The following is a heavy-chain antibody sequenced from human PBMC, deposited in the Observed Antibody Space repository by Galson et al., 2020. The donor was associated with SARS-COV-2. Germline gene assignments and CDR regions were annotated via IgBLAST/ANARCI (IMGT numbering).Heavy chain of an antibody. CDR2: IIPVFGTA. J-gene: IGHJ2*01. Sequence: SVKVSCKASGGTFSNYVIIWVRQAPGQGLEWMGGIIPVFGTADYAQNFQGRVTITADESTSTVYLEVSSLRSEDTAVYYCVGSFAAGSTDWSFDLWGHGTLVAVSS. CDR3: VGSFAAGSTDWSFDL. V-gene: IGHV1-69*13. CDR1: GGTFSNYV. D-gene: IGHD6-13*01.